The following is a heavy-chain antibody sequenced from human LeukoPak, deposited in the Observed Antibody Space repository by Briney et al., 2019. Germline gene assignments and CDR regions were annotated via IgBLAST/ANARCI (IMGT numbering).Heavy chain of an antibody. J-gene: IGHJ5*02. D-gene: IGHD4-17*01. CDR3: TKDPNGDYVCAFDP. V-gene: IGHV3-23*01. CDR1: VFTFSGFA. CDR2: ITGSDGPT. Sequence: GGSLRLSCAPSVFTFSGFALTWVRPAPGKGLEWVSSITGSDGPTYNTDSVKGRFTISRDNSQNTLYLQMNSLRAEDTAVYYCTKDPNGDYVCAFDPWGQGTLVTVSS.